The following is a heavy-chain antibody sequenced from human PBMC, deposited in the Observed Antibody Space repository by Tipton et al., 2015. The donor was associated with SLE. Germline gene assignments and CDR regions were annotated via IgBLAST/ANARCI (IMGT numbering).Heavy chain of an antibody. CDR3: AKEEYYDFWSGSFDY. CDR2: ISGSGGST. Sequence: SLRLSCAASGFTFSSYAMSWVRQAPGKGLEWVSAISGSGGSTYYADSVKGRFTISRDNSKNTLYLQMNSLRVEDTAVYYCAKEEYYDFWSGSFDYWGQGTLVTVSS. D-gene: IGHD3-3*01. J-gene: IGHJ4*02. CDR1: GFTFSSYA. V-gene: IGHV3-23*01.